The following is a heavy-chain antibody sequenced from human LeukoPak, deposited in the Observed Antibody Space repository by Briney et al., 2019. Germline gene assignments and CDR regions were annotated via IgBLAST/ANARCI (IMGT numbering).Heavy chain of an antibody. Sequence: KPSETLSLTCAVYGGSFSGYYWSWIRQPPGKGLEWIGEINHSGSTNYNPSLKSRVTISVDTSKNQFSLKLSSVTAADPAVYYCARKASGYDYSWFDPWGQGTLVTVSS. CDR3: ARKASGYDYSWFDP. D-gene: IGHD5-12*01. CDR2: INHSGST. J-gene: IGHJ5*02. V-gene: IGHV4-34*01. CDR1: GGSFSGYY.